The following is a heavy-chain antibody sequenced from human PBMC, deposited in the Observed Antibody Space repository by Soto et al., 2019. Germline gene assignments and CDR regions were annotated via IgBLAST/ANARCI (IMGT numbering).Heavy chain of an antibody. CDR1: GFTFSSYE. J-gene: IGHJ3*02. V-gene: IGHV3-48*03. CDR2: ISSSGSTI. D-gene: IGHD3-10*01. CDR3: ARGGIRGVIIGLGFDI. Sequence: EVQLVESGGGLVQPGGSLRLSCAASGFTFSSYEMNWVRQAPGKGLEWVSYISSSGSTIYYADSVKGRFTISRDNAKNSLYLQMNSLRAEDTAVYYCARGGIRGVIIGLGFDIWGQGTMVTVSS.